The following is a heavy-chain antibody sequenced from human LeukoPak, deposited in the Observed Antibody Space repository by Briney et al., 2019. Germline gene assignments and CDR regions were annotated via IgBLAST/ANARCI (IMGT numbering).Heavy chain of an antibody. V-gene: IGHV3-74*01. D-gene: IGHD1-1*01. CDR3: IVVGEPTDSDGFDV. CDR1: GFTLCNPL. CDR2: IIADGGTT. Sequence: GGSLRLSCAPSGFTLCNPLAHCVRHAPEKGRVWGSLIIADGGTTNYAHSVKGRFTISRENARNTLSLYMYTLTLAGTALYYFIVVGEPTDSDGFDVWGQGTMITVSS. J-gene: IGHJ3*01.